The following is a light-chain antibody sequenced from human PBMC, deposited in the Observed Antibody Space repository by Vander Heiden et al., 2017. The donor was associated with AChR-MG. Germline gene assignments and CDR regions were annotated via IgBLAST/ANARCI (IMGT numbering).Light chain of an antibody. CDR1: QSTSSY. CDR3: QQSYSTPLT. J-gene: IGKJ3*01. Sequence: DIQMTQSPSSLSASVGDRVTITCRVSQSTSSYLNWYQQKPGKAPKLLIYAASSLQSGVPSRFSGSGSGTDFTLTISSLQPEDFATYYCQQSYSTPLTFGPGTKVDIK. CDR2: AAS. V-gene: IGKV1-39*01.